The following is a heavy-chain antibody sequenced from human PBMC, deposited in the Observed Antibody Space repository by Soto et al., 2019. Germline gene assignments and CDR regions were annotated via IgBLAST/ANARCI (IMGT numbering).Heavy chain of an antibody. V-gene: IGHV1-69*01. CDR2: VSPPFRTS. D-gene: IGHD3-10*01. CDR3: ARVLYYGSGSYSPYGMDV. Sequence: QVQLVQSGAEVKKPGSSVKVSCKTSGVSFNNNGIGWVRQAPGHGLEWMGGVSPPFRTSNYARKFQGRISITADASTGTVNMDLSSLTPEDTAQYYCARVLYYGSGSYSPYGMDVWGQGTMVTVSS. J-gene: IGHJ6*01. CDR1: GVSFNNNG.